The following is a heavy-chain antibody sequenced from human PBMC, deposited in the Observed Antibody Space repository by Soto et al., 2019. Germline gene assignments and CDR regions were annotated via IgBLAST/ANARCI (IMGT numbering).Heavy chain of an antibody. V-gene: IGHV2-5*02. J-gene: IGHJ4*02. D-gene: IGHD6-6*01. CDR1: GFSLSTDDVG. Sequence: GPTAVNPTQSLAVTSTFSGFSLSTDDVGVAWIRQPPGKALDWLAVIYWDADKRYSPSLKIRLTITKDTSKNQVLLTMTNMDPVDTATYFCARSKYSISSFDYWGQGALVTVSS. CDR2: IYWDADK. CDR3: ARSKYSISSFDY.